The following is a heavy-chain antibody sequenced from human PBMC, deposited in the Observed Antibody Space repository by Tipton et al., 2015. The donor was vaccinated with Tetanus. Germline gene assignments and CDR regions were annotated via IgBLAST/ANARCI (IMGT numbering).Heavy chain of an antibody. CDR2: ISHSGSP. D-gene: IGHD4-17*01. J-gene: IGHJ4*02. V-gene: IGHV4-59*08. CDR1: GGSITKDY. Sequence: TLSLTCNVSGGSITKDYWSWIRQSPGKTLEWIGYISHSGSPNYNPSLKSRATVSVDTSKNQFSLRLTSVTAADSAFYYCARTKVTIGWGFFDSWGRGTLVTVSS. CDR3: ARTKVTIGWGFFDS.